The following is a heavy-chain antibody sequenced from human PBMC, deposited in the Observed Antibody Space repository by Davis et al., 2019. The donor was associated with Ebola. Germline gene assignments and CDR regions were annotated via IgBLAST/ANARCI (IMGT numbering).Heavy chain of an antibody. J-gene: IGHJ4*02. CDR1: GYSISSGYY. Sequence: SETLSLTCTVSGYSISSGYYWGWIRQPPGKGLEWIGYIYYSGSTNYNPSLKSRVTISVDTSKNQFSLKLSSVTAADTAVYYCARGTLWFGELPSYYFDYWGQGTLVTVSS. CDR3: ARGTLWFGELPSYYFDY. CDR2: IYYSGST. D-gene: IGHD3-10*01. V-gene: IGHV4-61*01.